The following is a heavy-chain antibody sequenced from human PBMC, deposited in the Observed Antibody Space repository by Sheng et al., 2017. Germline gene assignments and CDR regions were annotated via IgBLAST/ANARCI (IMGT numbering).Heavy chain of an antibody. V-gene: IGHV1-69*02. CDR2: IIPILGIA. CDR3: ACEASVVVAALGYYYYMDV. D-gene: IGHD2-15*01. CDR1: GGTFSSYT. Sequence: QVQLVQSGAEVKKPGSSVKVSCKASGGTFSSYTISWVRQAPGQGLEWMGRIIPILGIANYAQKFQGRVTITADKSTSTAYMELSSLRSEDTAVYYCACEASVVVAALGYYYYMDVWGKGTTVTVSS. J-gene: IGHJ6*03.